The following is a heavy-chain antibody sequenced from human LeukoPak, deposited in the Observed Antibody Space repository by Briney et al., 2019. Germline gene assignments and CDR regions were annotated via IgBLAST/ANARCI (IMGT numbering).Heavy chain of an antibody. J-gene: IGHJ6*03. V-gene: IGHV1-69*13. CDR1: GYTLTELS. CDR2: IIPIFGTA. D-gene: IGHD2-2*02. Sequence: GASVKVSCKVSGYTLTELSMHWVRQAPGQGLEWMGGIIPIFGTANYAQKFQGRVTITADESTSTAYMELSSLRSEDTAVYYCASYNCSSTSCYKAYYYYYYMDVWGKGTTVTVSS. CDR3: ASYNCSSTSCYKAYYYYYYMDV.